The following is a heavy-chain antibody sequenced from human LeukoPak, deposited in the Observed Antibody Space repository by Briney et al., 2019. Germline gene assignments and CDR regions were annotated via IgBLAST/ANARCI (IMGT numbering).Heavy chain of an antibody. CDR1: GFTFSSYW. CDR3: ARVNGGDSWAPLDY. J-gene: IGHJ4*02. D-gene: IGHD4-23*01. Sequence: PGGSLRLSCAASGFTFSSYWMHWVRQVPGKGLVWVSRIKIDGSRTYYADSVKGRFTISRDNAKNTLYLQMNSLTAEDTAVYYCARVNGGDSWAPLDYWGQGSLVTVSS. V-gene: IGHV3-74*01. CDR2: IKIDGSRT.